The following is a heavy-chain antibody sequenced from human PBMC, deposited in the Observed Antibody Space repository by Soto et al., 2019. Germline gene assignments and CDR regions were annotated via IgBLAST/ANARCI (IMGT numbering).Heavy chain of an antibody. Sequence: PRLSCAASGFTFSSYAMSWVRQAPGKGLEWVSAISGSGGSTYYADSVKGRFTISRDNSKNTMYLQMNSLRAEDTAVYYCAKVVVPAAIYYYGMDVWGQGTTVTVSS. CDR2: ISGSGGST. V-gene: IGHV3-23*01. CDR1: GFTFSSYA. D-gene: IGHD2-2*01. CDR3: AKVVVPAAIYYYGMDV. J-gene: IGHJ6*02.